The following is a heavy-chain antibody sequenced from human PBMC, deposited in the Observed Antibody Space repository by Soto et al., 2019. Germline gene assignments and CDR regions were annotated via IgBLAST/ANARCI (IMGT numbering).Heavy chain of an antibody. D-gene: IGHD2-21*02. CDR3: AKFYGGNSAHTYTIDP. CDR1: GFTFSSYA. J-gene: IGHJ5*02. Sequence: EVQLLESGGGLVQPGGSLRLSCAASGFTFSSYAMSWVRQAPGKGLEWVSTISSSGGSTHYADSVKGRFTISRDNSKNTLYLQTNRLRAEDTAVYYCAKFYGGNSAHTYTIDPWGQGTLVTVSS. CDR2: ISSSGGST. V-gene: IGHV3-23*01.